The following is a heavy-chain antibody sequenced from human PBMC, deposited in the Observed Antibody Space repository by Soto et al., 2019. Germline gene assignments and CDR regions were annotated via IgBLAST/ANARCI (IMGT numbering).Heavy chain of an antibody. Sequence: QVQLVESGGSVVQSGRSLRLSCAASGFTFSRYDMNWVSQAPGKGLQWVAVMPYDGSNKYYADSVKGRFTISRDNSKNTLYLQMNSLSPEDTAVYYCAKNSDYSGFDYWGQGTLVTVSS. J-gene: IGHJ4*02. CDR1: GFTFSRYD. V-gene: IGHV3-30*18. CDR2: MPYDGSNK. CDR3: AKNSDYSGFDY. D-gene: IGHD1-26*01.